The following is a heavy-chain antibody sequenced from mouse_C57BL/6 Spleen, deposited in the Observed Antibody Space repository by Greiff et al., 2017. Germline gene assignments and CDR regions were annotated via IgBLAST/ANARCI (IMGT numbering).Heavy chain of an antibody. Sequence: EVQLVESGGGLVQPGGSMKLSCAASGFTFSDAWMDWVRQSPEKGLEWVAEIRNKANNHATYYAESVKGRFTISRDDSKSSVYLQMNSLRAEDTGIYYCSRGLLQVSYFDYWGKGTTLTVSS. CDR2: IRNKANNHAT. V-gene: IGHV6-6*01. CDR3: SRGLLQVSYFDY. J-gene: IGHJ2*01. D-gene: IGHD2-3*01. CDR1: GFTFSDAW.